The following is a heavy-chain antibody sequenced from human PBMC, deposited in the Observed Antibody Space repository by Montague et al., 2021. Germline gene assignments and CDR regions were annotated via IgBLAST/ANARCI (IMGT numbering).Heavy chain of an antibody. CDR3: ARVGLTVAAGMIDY. J-gene: IGHJ4*02. CDR2: IGTSSSFT. D-gene: IGHD6-13*01. V-gene: IGHV3-11*06. CDR1: GFTFNNYF. Sequence: SLRLSCAASGFTFNNYFMSWFRQAPGKGLEWVSYIGTSSSFTRYADSVKGRFTISRDNAMNSLHLQMTAVRGEDTAVYYCARVGLTVAAGMIDYWGQGTLVTVSS.